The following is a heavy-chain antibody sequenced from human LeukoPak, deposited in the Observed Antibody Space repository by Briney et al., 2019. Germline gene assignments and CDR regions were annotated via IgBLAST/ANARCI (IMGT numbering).Heavy chain of an antibody. CDR2: IYPGDSDT. Sequence: GESLKISCKGSGYSFTSYWIGWVRQMPGKGLEWMGIIYPGDSDTRYSPSFQGQFTISADKSISTAYLQWSSLKASDTAMYYCARAGQPGGYSYDGQSRYYYYYYMDVWGKGTTVTVSS. V-gene: IGHV5-51*01. CDR3: ARAGQPGGYSYDGQSRYYYYYYMDV. J-gene: IGHJ6*03. CDR1: GYSFTSYW. D-gene: IGHD5-18*01.